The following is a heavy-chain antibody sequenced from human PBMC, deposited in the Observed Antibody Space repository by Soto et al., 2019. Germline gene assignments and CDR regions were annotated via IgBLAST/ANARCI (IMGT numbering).Heavy chain of an antibody. CDR1: GFPLSAGGVG. Sequence: QITLKESGPTLVKPTQPLTLTCTFSGFPLSAGGVGVGWIRQPPGKALEWLAVIYWDDDKSWSRSLRDRLTITKDTSKNQVVLTMSNVDPLDTGTYYCARRRGGFGGAWTTPYFADWGQGTLVTVSS. CDR2: IYWDDDK. V-gene: IGHV2-5*02. D-gene: IGHD3-10*01. J-gene: IGHJ4*02. CDR3: ARRRGGFGGAWTTPYFAD.